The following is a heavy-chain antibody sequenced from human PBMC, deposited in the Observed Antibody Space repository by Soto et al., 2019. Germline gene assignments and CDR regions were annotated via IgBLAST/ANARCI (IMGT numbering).Heavy chain of an antibody. CDR1: GFTFSGSA. J-gene: IGHJ5*02. V-gene: IGHV3-73*01. CDR3: TNSLTTRVDP. D-gene: IGHD4-4*01. Sequence: GGSLRLSCVVSGFTFSGSAIHWVRQASGKGLEWVGRIRSKANNYATAYVASVKGRFTISRDDSKNTAYLQMNSLKTEDTAVYYCTNSLTTRVDPWGQGTLVTVSS. CDR2: IRSKANNYAT.